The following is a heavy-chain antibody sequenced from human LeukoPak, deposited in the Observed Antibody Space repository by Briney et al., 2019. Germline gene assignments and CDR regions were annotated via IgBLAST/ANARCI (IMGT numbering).Heavy chain of an antibody. CDR2: IYYSGST. CDR3: ARGPCSSANCYWSLDH. D-gene: IGHD2-2*01. V-gene: IGHV4-39*07. J-gene: IGHJ5*02. CDR1: GGSISSSSYY. Sequence: PSETLSLTCTVSGGSISSSSYYWGWIRQPPGKGLEWIGSIYYSGSTYYNPSLKSRVTISVDTSKNQFSLKLSSVTAADTAVYYCARGPCSSANCYWSLDHWGQGTLVTVSS.